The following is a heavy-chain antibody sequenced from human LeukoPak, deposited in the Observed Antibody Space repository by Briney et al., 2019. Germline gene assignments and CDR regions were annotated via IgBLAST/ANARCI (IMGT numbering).Heavy chain of an antibody. J-gene: IGHJ4*02. CDR2: ISGSGGST. V-gene: IGHV3-23*01. Sequence: GGSLRLSCAASGFTFISYAMSWVRQAPGKGLEWVSAISGSGGSTYYADSVKGRFTISRDNSKNTLYLQMNSLRAEDTAVYYCAKGVVYSSSSGYWGQGTLVTVSS. CDR3: AKGVVYSSSSGY. D-gene: IGHD6-6*01. CDR1: GFTFISYA.